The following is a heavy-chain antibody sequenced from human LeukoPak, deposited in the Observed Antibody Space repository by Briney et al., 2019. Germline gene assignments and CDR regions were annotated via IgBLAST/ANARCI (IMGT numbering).Heavy chain of an antibody. Sequence: GGSLRLSCAASGFTFSTYVMSWVRQAPGKGLEWVSAISGSGGSTYYADSVKGRFTISRDNSKNTLYLQMNSLRAEDTAVYYCARDQGSSWYGYWGQGTLVTVSS. J-gene: IGHJ4*02. CDR1: GFTFSTYV. V-gene: IGHV3-23*01. CDR3: ARDQGSSWYGY. CDR2: ISGSGGST. D-gene: IGHD6-13*01.